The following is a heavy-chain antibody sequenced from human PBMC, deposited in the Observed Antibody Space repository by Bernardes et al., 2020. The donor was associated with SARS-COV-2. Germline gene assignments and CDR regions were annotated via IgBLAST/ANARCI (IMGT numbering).Heavy chain of an antibody. CDR2: IKKDETGI. D-gene: IGHD4-17*01. Sequence: GGSLRLSCAASGFTFSSYWMNWVRHTPGKGLEWVANIKKDETGIAYVDSVKGRFTISRDNAKNSLYLEMNSLRVEDTAVYYCARALFQWRPTGYWGQGTLVIVSS. CDR1: GFTFSSYW. J-gene: IGHJ4*02. CDR3: ARALFQWRPTGY. V-gene: IGHV3-7*01.